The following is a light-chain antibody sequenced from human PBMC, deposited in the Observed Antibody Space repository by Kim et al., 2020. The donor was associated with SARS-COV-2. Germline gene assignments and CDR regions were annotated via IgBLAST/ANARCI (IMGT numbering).Light chain of an antibody. CDR2: DAS. CDR3: QHHSSWPLS. V-gene: IGKV3-11*01. J-gene: IGKJ4*01. CDR1: QSVTSY. Sequence: EMVLTQSPATLSLSPGERATLSCRASQSVTSYIAWYQHKPGQAPRLLIYDASQRATGIPARFSGSGSGTDFTLTINSLEPEDFAVYFCQHHSSWPLSFGGGTKVDIK.